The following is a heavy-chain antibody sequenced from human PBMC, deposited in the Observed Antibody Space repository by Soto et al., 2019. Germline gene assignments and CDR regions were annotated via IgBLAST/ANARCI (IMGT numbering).Heavy chain of an antibody. Sequence: EVQLVESGGGLVKPGGSLRLSCAASGFTFSSYSMNWVRQAPGKGLEWVSSISSSSSYIYYADSVKGRFTISRDNVKNSLYLQMNSLRAEDTAVYYCARDWDVVVVAARATWYGIDVWGQGTTVTVSS. D-gene: IGHD2-15*01. V-gene: IGHV3-21*01. CDR2: ISSSSSYI. CDR3: ARDWDVVVVAARATWYGIDV. J-gene: IGHJ6*02. CDR1: GFTFSSYS.